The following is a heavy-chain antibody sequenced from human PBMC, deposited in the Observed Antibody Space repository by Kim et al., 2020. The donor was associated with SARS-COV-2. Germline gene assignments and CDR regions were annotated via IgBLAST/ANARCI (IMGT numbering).Heavy chain of an antibody. D-gene: IGHD3-22*01. Sequence: SETLSLTCTVSGGSISSYYWSWIRQPAGKGLEWIGRIYTSGSTNYNPSLKSRVTMSVDTSKNQFSLKLSSVTAADTAVYYCARGGNYDSSGYYPKFRGYYYYYGMDVWGQGTTVTVSS. V-gene: IGHV4-4*07. CDR2: IYTSGST. J-gene: IGHJ6*02. CDR1: GGSISSYY. CDR3: ARGGNYDSSGYYPKFRGYYYYYGMDV.